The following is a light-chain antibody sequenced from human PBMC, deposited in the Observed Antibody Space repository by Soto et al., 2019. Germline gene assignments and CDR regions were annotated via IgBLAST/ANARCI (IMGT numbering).Light chain of an antibody. V-gene: IGKV1-5*03. Sequence: DIHMTQSPSTLSASVGDRVTITCRASHSISSWLAWYQQKPGKAPKLLIYKASTLKSGVPSRLSGSGSGTDFTLTISSLQPEDFATYYCQQANSFPPTFGQGTRLEIK. CDR1: HSISSW. CDR3: QQANSFPPT. CDR2: KAS. J-gene: IGKJ5*01.